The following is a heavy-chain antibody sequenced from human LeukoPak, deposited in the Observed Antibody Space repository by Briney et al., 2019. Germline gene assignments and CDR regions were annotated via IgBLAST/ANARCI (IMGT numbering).Heavy chain of an antibody. J-gene: IGHJ4*02. Sequence: GGSLRLSCAASGFTFSSYAMSWVRQAPGKGLEWVSAISGSGGSTYYADSVKGRFTISRDNSKNTLYLQMNSLRAEDTAVYYCAKTGVHCSSTSCYGYWGQGTLVTVSS. CDR1: GFTFSSYA. V-gene: IGHV3-23*01. CDR2: ISGSGGST. D-gene: IGHD2-2*01. CDR3: AKTGVHCSSTSCYGY.